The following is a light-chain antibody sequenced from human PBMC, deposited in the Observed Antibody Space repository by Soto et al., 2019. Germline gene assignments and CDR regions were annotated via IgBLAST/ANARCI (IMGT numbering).Light chain of an antibody. CDR2: DVS. V-gene: IGKV3-11*01. CDR3: QHMRT. Sequence: EVVLTQSPATLSLSPRARATLSCRASQSVGTFLSWYQQKPGQAPRLLIYDVSNRATGVPARFGGSGSGTDFTLTIRKLEPEDFGSYYCQHMRTFGQGTKVEMK. CDR1: QSVGTF. J-gene: IGKJ1*01.